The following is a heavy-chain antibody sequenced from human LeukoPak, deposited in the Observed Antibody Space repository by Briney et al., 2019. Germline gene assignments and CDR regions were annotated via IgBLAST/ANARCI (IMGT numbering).Heavy chain of an antibody. CDR2: INAYNGNT. D-gene: IGHD1-1*01. Sequence: GASVKVSCKASGYTFTSYGINWVRQAPGQGLEWMGWINAYNGNTNYAQKFQARVTMTTDTSTSTAYMELRSLRSDDTAVYYCARDGTPGTTFRFDPWGQGTLVIVSS. CDR1: GYTFTSYG. J-gene: IGHJ5*02. CDR3: ARDGTPGTTFRFDP. V-gene: IGHV1-18*01.